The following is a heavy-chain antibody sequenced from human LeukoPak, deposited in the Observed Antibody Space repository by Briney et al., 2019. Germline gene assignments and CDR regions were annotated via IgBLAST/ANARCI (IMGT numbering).Heavy chain of an antibody. CDR1: GGSVSDNGFF. CDR2: VSYTGST. V-gene: IGHV4-39*01. CDR3: ARRGTYWNALVC. J-gene: IGHJ4*02. Sequence: SETLSLTCTVSGGSVSDNGFFWGWIRQPPGKGLEWVGSVSYTGSTHYDPSLKSRVTMSIDTSKNQFSLNLTPVTAADTAVYYCARRGTYWNALVCWGQGALVTVSS. D-gene: IGHD1-1*01.